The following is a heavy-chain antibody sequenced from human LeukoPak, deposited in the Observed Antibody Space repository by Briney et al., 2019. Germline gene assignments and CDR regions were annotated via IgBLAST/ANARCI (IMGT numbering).Heavy chain of an antibody. J-gene: IGHJ4*02. V-gene: IGHV3-74*01. D-gene: IGHD5-24*01. CDR3: ARDQGDGYNHFDY. CDR2: INSDGSST. Sequence: GGSLRLSCAASGFTFSSYWMHWVRQAPGKGLVWVSSINSDGSSTSYADSVKGRFTISRDNAKNTLYLQMNSLRAEDTAVYYCARDQGDGYNHFDYWGQGTLVTVSS. CDR1: GFTFSSYW.